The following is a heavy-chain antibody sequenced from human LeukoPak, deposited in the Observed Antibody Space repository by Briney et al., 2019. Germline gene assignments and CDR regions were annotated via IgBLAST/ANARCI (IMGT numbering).Heavy chain of an antibody. D-gene: IGHD6-19*01. CDR1: GGSFSGYY. CDR2: INHSGST. Sequence: SETLSLTCAVYGGSFSGYYWSWIRQPPGKGLEWIGEINHSGSTNYNPSLKSRVTISVDTSKNQFSLKLSSVTAADTAVYYCAKDRRAPEGYSSGWAFDYWGQETLVTVSS. V-gene: IGHV4-34*01. J-gene: IGHJ4*02. CDR3: AKDRRAPEGYSSGWAFDY.